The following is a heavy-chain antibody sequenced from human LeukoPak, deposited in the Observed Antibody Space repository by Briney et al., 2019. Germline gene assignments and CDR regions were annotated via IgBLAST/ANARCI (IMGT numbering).Heavy chain of an antibody. V-gene: IGHV3-30*02. CDR2: IRYDGSNK. D-gene: IGHD4-17*01. Sequence: GGSLRLSCAASGFTFSSYGMHWVRQAPGKGLEWVAFIRYDGSNKYYADSVKGRFTISRDNSKNTLYLQMNSLRAEDTAVYYCAKDGGYGVNALDIWGQGTMVTVSS. CDR1: GFTFSSYG. J-gene: IGHJ3*02. CDR3: AKDGGYGVNALDI.